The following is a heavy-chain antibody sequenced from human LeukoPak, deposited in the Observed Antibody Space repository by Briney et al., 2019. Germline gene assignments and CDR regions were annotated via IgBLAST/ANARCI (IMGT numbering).Heavy chain of an antibody. J-gene: IGHJ5*02. CDR1: GYSFTTYW. V-gene: IGHV5-51*01. D-gene: IGHD2-8*01. CDR3: ARWGYCSTITTCFYWFDP. CDR2: IYPGDSDT. Sequence: PGESLKISCKGSGYSFTTYWIGWVRQMPGKGLEWMGIIYPGDSDTRYSPSFQGQVTISADKFISTAYLQWSSLKASDTAMYYCARWGYCSTITTCFYWFDPWGQGTLVTVSS.